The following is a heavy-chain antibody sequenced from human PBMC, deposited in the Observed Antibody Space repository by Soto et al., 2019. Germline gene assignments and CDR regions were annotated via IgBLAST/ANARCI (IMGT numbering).Heavy chain of an antibody. CDR3: ARERGYPVSPDFDY. D-gene: IGHD3-10*01. J-gene: IGHJ4*02. V-gene: IGHV3-30-3*01. Sequence: QVQLVESGGGVVQPGRSLRLSCAASGFTFSSYAMHWVRQAPGKGLEWVAVISYDGSNKYYADSVKGRFTISRDNSKNTLYLQMNSLRAEDTAVYYCARERGYPVSPDFDYWGQGTLVTVSS. CDR1: GFTFSSYA. CDR2: ISYDGSNK.